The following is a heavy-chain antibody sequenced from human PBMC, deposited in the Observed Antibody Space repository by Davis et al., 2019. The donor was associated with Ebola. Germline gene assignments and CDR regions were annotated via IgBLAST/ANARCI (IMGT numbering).Heavy chain of an antibody. Sequence: GESLKISCTASGFTFSSYEMNWVRQAPGKGLEWVSSISSSSSYIYYADSVKGRFTISRDNAKNSLYLQMNSLRAEDTAVYYCARDNQYSGYDSDAFDIWGQGTMVTVSS. CDR1: GFTFSSYE. V-gene: IGHV3-21*01. CDR3: ARDNQYSGYDSDAFDI. D-gene: IGHD5-12*01. J-gene: IGHJ3*02. CDR2: ISSSSSYI.